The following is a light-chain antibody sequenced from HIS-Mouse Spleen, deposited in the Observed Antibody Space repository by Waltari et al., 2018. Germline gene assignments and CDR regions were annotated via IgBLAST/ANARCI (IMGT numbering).Light chain of an antibody. Sequence: DIQITQSPSTLSESVGDRATITCRASQSISSWLASYQQKPGKAPKLLIYKASSLESGVPSRFSGSGSGTEFTLTISSLQPDDFATYYCQQYNSYSYTFGQGTKLEIK. V-gene: IGKV1-5*03. CDR2: KAS. J-gene: IGKJ2*01. CDR3: QQYNSYSYT. CDR1: QSISSW.